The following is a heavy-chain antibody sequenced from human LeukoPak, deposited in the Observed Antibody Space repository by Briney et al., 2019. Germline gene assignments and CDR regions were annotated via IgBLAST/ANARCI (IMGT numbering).Heavy chain of an antibody. D-gene: IGHD1-26*01. J-gene: IGHJ6*04. CDR2: INPNSGAT. Sequence: ASVKVSCKASGYTFIDYYIHWVRQAPGQGLEWMGWINPNSGATNSAQKFQGRVTLTRDTSITTASMELTNLRSDGTAMYYCARDRGGRLNYYEMDVWGKGTTVTVSS. CDR3: ARDRGGRLNYYEMDV. V-gene: IGHV1-2*02. CDR1: GYTFIDYY.